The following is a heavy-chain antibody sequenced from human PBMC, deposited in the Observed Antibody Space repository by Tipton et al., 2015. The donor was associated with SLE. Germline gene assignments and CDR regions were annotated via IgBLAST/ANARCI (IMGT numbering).Heavy chain of an antibody. CDR1: GGSISSSSYY. Sequence: TLSLTCTVSGGSISSSSYYWGWIRQPPGKGLEWIGSIYYSGGTYYNPSLKSRVTISVDTSKNQFSLKLSSVTAADTAVYYCARVLGGSGWPTGELDYWGQGTLVTVSS. CDR2: IYYSGGT. J-gene: IGHJ4*02. V-gene: IGHV4-39*01. D-gene: IGHD6-19*01. CDR3: ARVLGGSGWPTGELDY.